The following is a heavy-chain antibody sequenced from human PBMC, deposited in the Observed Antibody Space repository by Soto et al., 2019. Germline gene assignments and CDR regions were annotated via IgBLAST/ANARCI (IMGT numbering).Heavy chain of an antibody. J-gene: IGHJ4*02. CDR2: ISGSGGST. CDR1: GFTFTNYA. D-gene: IGHD3-3*01. Sequence: PGGSLRLSCAASGFTFTNYAMNWVRQAPGKGLKWVSGISGSGGSTYYADSVKGRFTISRDNSKDTLYLQMNNLRAEDTAVYYCAKDRGLYDDYFDFWGQGALVTVSS. CDR3: AKDRGLYDDYFDF. V-gene: IGHV3-23*01.